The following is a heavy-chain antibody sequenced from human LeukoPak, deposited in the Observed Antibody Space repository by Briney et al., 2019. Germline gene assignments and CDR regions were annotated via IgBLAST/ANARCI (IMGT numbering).Heavy chain of an antibody. CDR1: GGTISSYY. J-gene: IGHJ4*02. Sequence: SETLSLTCTVSGGTISSYYWSWIRQPPGKGLEWIGYIYYSGTTNYNPSLKSRVNISVDTSKNQFSLKLSSVTAADTAVYYCARHIVGATDYWGQGTLVTVSS. CDR3: ARHIVGATDY. CDR2: IYYSGTT. V-gene: IGHV4-59*08. D-gene: IGHD1-26*01.